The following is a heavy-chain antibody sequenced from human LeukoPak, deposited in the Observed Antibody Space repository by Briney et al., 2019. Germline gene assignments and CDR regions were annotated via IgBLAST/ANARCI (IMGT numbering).Heavy chain of an antibody. V-gene: IGHV6-1*01. CDR2: TYYRSKWCY. CDR1: GDSVSSNSAA. CDR3: ARTPRAWEYFFDY. Sequence: SQTLSLTCAISGDSVSSNSAAWTWIRQSPSRGLEWLGRTYYRSKWCYDYAISVKSRVTINPDTSKNQFSLQLNSVTPEDTAVYYCARTPRAWEYFFDYWGQGTLVTVSS. D-gene: IGHD1-26*01. J-gene: IGHJ4*02.